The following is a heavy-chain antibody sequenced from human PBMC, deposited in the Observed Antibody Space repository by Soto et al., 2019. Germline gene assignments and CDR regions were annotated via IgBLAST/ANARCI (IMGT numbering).Heavy chain of an antibody. D-gene: IGHD6-19*01. CDR2: IWYDGSNK. V-gene: IGHV3-33*01. CDR1: GFTFSSYG. CDR3: ARGNSSGRRYYYYGMDV. J-gene: IGHJ6*02. Sequence: GGSLRLSCAASGFTFSSYGMHWVRQAPGKGLEWVAVIWYDGSNKYYADSVKGRFTISRDNSKNTLYLQMNSLRAEDTAVYYCARGNSSGRRYYYYGMDVWGQGTTVTVSS.